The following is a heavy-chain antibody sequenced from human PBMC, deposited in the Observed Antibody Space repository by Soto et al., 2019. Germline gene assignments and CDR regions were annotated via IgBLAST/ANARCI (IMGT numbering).Heavy chain of an antibody. Sequence: QVQLLQSGAEVKKPGSSVKVSCKASGATFSSFAFSWVRQAPGQGLEWMGVIIPIFDTISYAHKFQGRVTITADESTRTAYIELNSLTSDDTAVYYCASPLKWSGYYIAFDYWGQGTLVIVSS. CDR3: ASPLKWSGYYIAFDY. V-gene: IGHV1-69*01. CDR2: IIPIFDTI. CDR1: GATFSSFA. D-gene: IGHD3-3*01. J-gene: IGHJ4*02.